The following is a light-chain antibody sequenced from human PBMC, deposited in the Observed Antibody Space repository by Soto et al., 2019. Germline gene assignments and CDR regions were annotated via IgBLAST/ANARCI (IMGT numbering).Light chain of an antibody. CDR2: DVS. CDR3: SSYAGSNFYV. V-gene: IGLV2-8*01. CDR1: SSDVGGYNY. Sequence: QSALTQPPSASGSHGQSVTISCTGTSSDVGGYNYVSWYQHHPGKAPKFIIYDVSKRPSGVPDRFSGSKSGNTASLTVSGLQAEDEGDYYCSSYAGSNFYVFGTGTKLTVL. J-gene: IGLJ1*01.